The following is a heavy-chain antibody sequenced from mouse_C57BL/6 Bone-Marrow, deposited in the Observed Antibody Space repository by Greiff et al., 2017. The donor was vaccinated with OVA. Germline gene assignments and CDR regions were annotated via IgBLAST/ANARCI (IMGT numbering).Heavy chain of an antibody. CDR3: ARQGSYYFDY. CDR1: GSTFSDYG. CDR2: IVSGSSPT. V-gene: IGHV5-17*01. D-gene: IGHD1-1*02. J-gene: IGHJ2*01. Sequence: VRLVQPGGGLVKPGGSLKLSCEASGSTFSDYGMPWVRQAPKKGLEWVAYIVSGSSPTNYSDTVKGRFTISRDNAKNTLFLQMTSLRSEDTAMYYCARQGSYYFDYWGQGTTLTVSS.